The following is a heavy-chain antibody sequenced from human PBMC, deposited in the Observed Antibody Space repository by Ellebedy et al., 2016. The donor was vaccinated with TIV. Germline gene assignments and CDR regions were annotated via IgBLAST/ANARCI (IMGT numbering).Heavy chain of an antibody. CDR1: GFSFDKYA. CDR3: VKDSAYQWAMVV. CDR2: ISWDSGAI. V-gene: IGHV3-9*01. J-gene: IGHJ6*02. Sequence: GGSLRLXXAASGFSFDKYAMHWVRQPPGKGPEWVSSISWDSGAIGHADSVKGRFSISRDNTKNFLYLQMHSLRSEDTAVYYCVKDSAYQWAMVVWGQGTTVTVFS. D-gene: IGHD1-26*01.